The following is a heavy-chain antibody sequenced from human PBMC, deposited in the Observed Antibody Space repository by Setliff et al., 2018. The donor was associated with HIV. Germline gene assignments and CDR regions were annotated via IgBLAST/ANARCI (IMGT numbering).Heavy chain of an antibody. CDR1: GGSISSGSYY. V-gene: IGHV4-61*09. CDR3: ALDPGHRRDY. CDR2: IYSSGST. J-gene: IGHJ4*02. Sequence: PSETLSLTCTVSGGSISSGSYYWNWIRQPAGKGLEWIGHIYSSGSTNYNPSLKSRVTMSVDTSKNQFSLNLSSVTAADTAVYYCALDPGHRRDYWGQGTLVTVSS.